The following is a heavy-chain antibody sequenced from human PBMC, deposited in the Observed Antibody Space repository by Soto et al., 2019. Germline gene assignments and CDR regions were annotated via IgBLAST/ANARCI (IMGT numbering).Heavy chain of an antibody. D-gene: IGHD3-10*01. Sequence: SETLSLTCTVSGGSVSSGSYYWSWIRQPPGKGLEWIGYIYYSGSTNYNPSLKSRVTISVDTSKNQFSLKLSSVTAADTAVYYCARDYYGSGSYYNPLGYYYGMDVWGQGTTVTVSS. CDR3: ARDYYGSGSYYNPLGYYYGMDV. V-gene: IGHV4-61*01. J-gene: IGHJ6*02. CDR2: IYYSGST. CDR1: GGSVSSGSYY.